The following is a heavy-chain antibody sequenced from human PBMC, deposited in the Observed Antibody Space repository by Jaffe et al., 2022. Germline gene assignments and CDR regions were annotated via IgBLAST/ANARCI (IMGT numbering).Heavy chain of an antibody. D-gene: IGHD3-10*01. CDR3: ARDGRGHGEFDF. J-gene: IGHJ4*02. CDR1: GFTFSSYW. V-gene: IGHV3-7*05. CDR2: MNEDGSVM. Sequence: EVHLVESAGGLVQPGGSLRLSCAASGFTFSSYWMGWVRQAPGKGLEWVANMNEDGSVMHYVDSVKGRFTISRDNAKNSLYLQMSSLRAEDTAVYYCARDGRGHGEFDFWAQGTLVTVSS.